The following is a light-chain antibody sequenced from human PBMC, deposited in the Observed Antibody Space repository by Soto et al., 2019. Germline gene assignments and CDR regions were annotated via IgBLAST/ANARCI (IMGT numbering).Light chain of an antibody. Sequence: QSALTQPPSASGSPGQSVTISCTGTSSDIGGYNFVSWYQQYPGKAPKLIIFEVYKRPSGVPDRFSASKSGNTASLTVSGLQAEDEADYYYSSHGGSSNPHAFGTGTQLTVL. CDR1: SSDIGGYNF. J-gene: IGLJ1*01. CDR2: EVY. CDR3: SSHGGSSNPHA. V-gene: IGLV2-8*01.